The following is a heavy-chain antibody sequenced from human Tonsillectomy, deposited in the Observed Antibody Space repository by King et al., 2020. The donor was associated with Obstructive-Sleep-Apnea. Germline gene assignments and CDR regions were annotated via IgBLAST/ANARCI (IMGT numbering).Heavy chain of an antibody. CDR2: ITSDGRCT. Sequence: GGGGGRPGGALRLSCAASGFTFSTFWMHWVRQAPGKGLVWVSRITSDGRCTTYVDSVKGRFTISRDNAKNTLYLQMNSLRAEDTAVYYCTSLSSDWHSNYWGRGTLVTVSS. D-gene: IGHD6-19*01. V-gene: IGHV3-74*01. J-gene: IGHJ4*02. CDR1: GFTFSTFW. CDR3: TSLSSDWHSNY.